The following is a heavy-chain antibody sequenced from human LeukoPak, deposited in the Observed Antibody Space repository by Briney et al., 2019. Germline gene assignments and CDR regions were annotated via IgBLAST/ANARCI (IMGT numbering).Heavy chain of an antibody. J-gene: IGHJ4*02. Sequence: GGSLRLSCAASGFTFSSYGMHWVRQAPGKGLEWVAVISYDGSNKYYADSVKGRFTISRDNSKNTLYLQMNSLRAEDTAVYYCAKDLREVLLWFGELLTSLDYWGQGTLVTASS. CDR3: AKDLREVLLWFGELLTSLDY. D-gene: IGHD3-10*01. CDR1: GFTFSSYG. CDR2: ISYDGSNK. V-gene: IGHV3-30*18.